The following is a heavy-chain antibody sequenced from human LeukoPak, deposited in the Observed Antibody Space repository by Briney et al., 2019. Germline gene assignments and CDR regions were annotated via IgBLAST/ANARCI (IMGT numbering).Heavy chain of an antibody. V-gene: IGHV4-59*07. CDR3: ARGRGDSSSPFDY. J-gene: IGHJ4*02. D-gene: IGHD6-13*01. CDR1: GGSISNYY. CDR2: IYYSGST. Sequence: SDTLSLTCTVSGGSISNYYWSWVRQPPGQGLEWLGCIYYSGSTNYYPSLKKRVTISVDTSNNQSSLRRISVTAADTAVYYCARGRGDSSSPFDYWGQGTLVTVSS.